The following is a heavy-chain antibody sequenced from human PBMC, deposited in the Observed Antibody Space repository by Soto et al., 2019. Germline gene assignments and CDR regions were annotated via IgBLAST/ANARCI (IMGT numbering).Heavy chain of an antibody. J-gene: IGHJ4*02. CDR2: IYFDGITT. D-gene: IGHD1-26*01. CDR3: ARGGAMGVDY. V-gene: IGHV3-74*01. Sequence: GGSLRLSCTASGYTFNTHWMHWVRQAPGKGLVWVSRIYFDGITTNYADSVKGRLTVSRDNAKNTVYLHVNTLRDEDTAVYYCARGGAMGVDYWGQGTLVTVSS. CDR1: GYTFNTHW.